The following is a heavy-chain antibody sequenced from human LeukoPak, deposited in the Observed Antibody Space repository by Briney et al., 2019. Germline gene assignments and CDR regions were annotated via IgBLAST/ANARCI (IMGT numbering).Heavy chain of an antibody. D-gene: IGHD3-22*01. J-gene: IGHJ4*02. CDR1: GYTFTDYY. V-gene: IGHV1-2*06. Sequence: GASVKVSCKASGYTFTDYYLHWVRQAPGQGLEWMGRFNPNSGGTKYAQKLQGRVTMTGDTSISTAYMELGGLTSDDTAVYYCARVRERNYFDNSGYDRNYFDYWGQGALVTVSS. CDR3: ARVRERNYFDNSGYDRNYFDY. CDR2: FNPNSGGT.